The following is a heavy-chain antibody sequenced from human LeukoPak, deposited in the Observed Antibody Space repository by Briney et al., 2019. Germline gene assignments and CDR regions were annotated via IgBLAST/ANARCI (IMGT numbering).Heavy chain of an antibody. CDR1: GFTFSNAW. Sequence: GGSLRLSCAASGFTFSNAWMSWVRQAPGKGLEWVAVISYDGSNKYYADSVKGRFTISRDNSKNTLYLQMNSLRAEDTAVYYCAKVDYGDYLPSFDYWGQGTLVTVSS. J-gene: IGHJ4*02. D-gene: IGHD4-17*01. V-gene: IGHV3-30*18. CDR2: ISYDGSNK. CDR3: AKVDYGDYLPSFDY.